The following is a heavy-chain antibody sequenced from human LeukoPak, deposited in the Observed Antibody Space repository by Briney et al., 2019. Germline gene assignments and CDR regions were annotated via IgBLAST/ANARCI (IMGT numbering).Heavy chain of an antibody. CDR1: GFTFSSYG. CDR2: ISYDGSNK. V-gene: IGHV3-30*03. J-gene: IGHJ4*02. CDR3: ARRLDS. Sequence: GGSLRLSCAASGFTFSSYGMHWVRQAPGKGLEWVAVISYDGSNKYYADSVKGRCTISRDNAKNALYLQMNSLRAEDTAVYYCARRLDSWGQGTLVTVSS.